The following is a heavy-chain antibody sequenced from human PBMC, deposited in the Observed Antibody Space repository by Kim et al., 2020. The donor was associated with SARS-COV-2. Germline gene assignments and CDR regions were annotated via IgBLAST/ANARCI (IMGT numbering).Heavy chain of an antibody. CDR2: TRNKANSYTT. CDR3: AREGSPYSSSWYEL. D-gene: IGHD6-13*01. Sequence: GGSLRLSCAASGFTFSDHYMDWVRQAPGKGLEWVGRTRNKANSYTTEYAASVKGRFTISRDDSKNSLYLQMNSLKTEDTAVYYCAREGSPYSSSWYELWGQGTLVTVSS. CDR1: GFTFSDHY. V-gene: IGHV3-72*01. J-gene: IGHJ5*02.